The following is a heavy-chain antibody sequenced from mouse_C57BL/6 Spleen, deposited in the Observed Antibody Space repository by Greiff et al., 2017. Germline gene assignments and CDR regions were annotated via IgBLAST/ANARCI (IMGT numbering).Heavy chain of an antibody. CDR3: ARSAYYYGSSYDAMDY. D-gene: IGHD1-1*01. CDR2: IYPGDGDT. V-gene: IGHV1-82*01. CDR1: GYAFSSSW. Sequence: QVQLKQSGPELVKPGASVKISCKASGYAFSSSWMNWVKQRPGKGLEWIGRIYPGDGDTNYNGKFKGKATLTADKSSSTAYMQLSSLTSADSAVYFGARSAYYYGSSYDAMDYWGQGTSVTVSS. J-gene: IGHJ4*01.